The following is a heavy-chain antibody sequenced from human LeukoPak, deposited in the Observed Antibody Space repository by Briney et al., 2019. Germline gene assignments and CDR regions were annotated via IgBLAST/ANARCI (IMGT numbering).Heavy chain of an antibody. CDR1: GGSISTYY. D-gene: IGHD2-15*01. V-gene: IGHV4-59*01. CDR2: LYYTGST. Sequence: PSETLSLTCTVSGGSISTYYWSWIRQPPGKGLDWIGSLYYTGSTNYNPSLRSRVTISLDTSKNQISLRLSSVTAADTAVYYCARGGSALDYWGQGTLVTVSS. J-gene: IGHJ4*02. CDR3: ARGGSALDY.